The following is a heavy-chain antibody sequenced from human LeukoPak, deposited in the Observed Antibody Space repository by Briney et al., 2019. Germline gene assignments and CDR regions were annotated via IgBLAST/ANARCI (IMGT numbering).Heavy chain of an antibody. V-gene: IGHV3-23*01. CDR3: AKPILYSSSWIFDY. Sequence: PGGSLRLSCAASGFSFTTHAMSWVRQTPGKGLEWVSTISVTGKESYYADSVKGRFTISRDNSKNTLYLQMNSLRAEDTAVYYCAKPILYSSSWIFDYWGQGTLVTVSS. CDR1: GFSFTTHA. CDR2: ISVTGKES. D-gene: IGHD6-13*01. J-gene: IGHJ4*02.